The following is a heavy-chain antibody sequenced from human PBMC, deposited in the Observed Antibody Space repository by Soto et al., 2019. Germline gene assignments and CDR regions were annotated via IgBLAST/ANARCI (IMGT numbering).Heavy chain of an antibody. CDR3: AREDRGVGWEFHF. CDR2: IISSSSYI. V-gene: IGHV3-21*01. CDR1: GFTFSSYS. Sequence: EVHLVESGGGLVKPGGSLRLSCAASGFTFSSYSMNWVRQAPGKALEWVSSIISSSSYIYYADSVKGRFTISRHHAKNSLYLEMNSLRAEDTAVYYCAREDRGVGWEFHFWGQATLVTVSS. J-gene: IGHJ4*02. D-gene: IGHD6-19*01.